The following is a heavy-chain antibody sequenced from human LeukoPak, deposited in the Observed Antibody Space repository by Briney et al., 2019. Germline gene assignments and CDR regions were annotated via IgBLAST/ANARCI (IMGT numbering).Heavy chain of an antibody. CDR3: AMQGSGYYLTLSDY. Sequence: GGSLRLSCAASGFTFSSNWLHLVRQGPGKGLFWVARINTDGSSTDYADSVKGRFTISIDNAKNTLFLQMNSLRAEDTAVYHCAMQGSGYYLTLSDYWGQGTLVTVSS. V-gene: IGHV3-74*01. CDR1: GFTFSSNW. J-gene: IGHJ4*02. CDR2: INTDGSST. D-gene: IGHD3-22*01.